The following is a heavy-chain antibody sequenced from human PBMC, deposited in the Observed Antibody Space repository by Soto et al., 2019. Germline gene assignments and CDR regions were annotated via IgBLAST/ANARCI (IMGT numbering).Heavy chain of an antibody. V-gene: IGHV4-34*01. CDR3: ARVRDWFDP. CDR2: IDNSGYS. CDR1: GGSFSGYY. J-gene: IGHJ5*02. D-gene: IGHD3-3*01. Sequence: QVQLQHWGAGLLKPSETLSLTCAVYGGSFSGYYWNWIRQPPGQGLERIGEIDNSGYSNYNPSLNSRVTISVDTSKNQFSLRLTSVTAADTAVYYWARVRDWFDPWGQGTLVTVSS.